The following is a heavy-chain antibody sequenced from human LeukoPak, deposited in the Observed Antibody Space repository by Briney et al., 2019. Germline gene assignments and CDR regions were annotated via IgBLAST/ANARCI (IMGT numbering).Heavy chain of an antibody. D-gene: IGHD1-26*01. V-gene: IGHV4-38-2*02. CDR3: AEGATYDYFDY. J-gene: IGHJ4*02. CDR1: GYSISSGYY. CDR2: IYHSGST. Sequence: SETLSLTCTVSGYSISSGYYWGWIRQPPGKGLEWIGSIYHSGSTYYNPSLKSRVTISVDTSKNQFSLKLSSVTAADTAVYYCAEGATYDYFDYWGQGTLVTVSS.